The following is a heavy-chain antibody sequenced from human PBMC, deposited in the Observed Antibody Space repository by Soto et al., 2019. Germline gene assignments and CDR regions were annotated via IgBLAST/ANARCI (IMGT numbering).Heavy chain of an antibody. CDR3: ARHATGGTYPLDY. V-gene: IGHV4-59*08. CDR2: IYYTGST. J-gene: IGHJ4*02. CDR1: SASISDSS. Sequence: SDPLSLTYTVSSASISDSSWAGIRQPSGKGLEYFGHIYYTGSTNYSPSLQSRVTMSVDTSKNQFSLKLTSVTAADTAVYYCARHATGGTYPLDYWGQG. D-gene: IGHD1-26*01.